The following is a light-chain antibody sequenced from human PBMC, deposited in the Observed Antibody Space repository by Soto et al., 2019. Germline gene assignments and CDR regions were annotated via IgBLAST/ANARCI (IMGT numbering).Light chain of an antibody. V-gene: IGLV2-11*01. CDR1: SSDVGAYNS. CDR3: CSYAGSYSYV. J-gene: IGLJ1*01. Sequence: QSALAQPRSVSGSPGQSVIVSCTGTSSDVGAYNSVSWFQHHPGKAPKLMIYDVTERPSGVPYRFSGSKSGNTASLTISGLQAEDEADYSCCSYAGSYSYVFGTGTKVTVL. CDR2: DVT.